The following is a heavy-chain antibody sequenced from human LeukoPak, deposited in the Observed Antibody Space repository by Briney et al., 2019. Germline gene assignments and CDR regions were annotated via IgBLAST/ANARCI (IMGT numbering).Heavy chain of an antibody. Sequence: SVKVSCKASGGTFSSYAISWVRQAPGQGLEWMGGIIPIFGTANYAQKFQGRVTVTADESTSTAYMELSSLRSEDTAVYYCAREGRDSTPYNWFDPWGQGTLVTVSS. CDR1: GGTFSSYA. V-gene: IGHV1-69*01. CDR2: IIPIFGTA. J-gene: IGHJ5*02. CDR3: AREGRDSTPYNWFDP. D-gene: IGHD2-2*01.